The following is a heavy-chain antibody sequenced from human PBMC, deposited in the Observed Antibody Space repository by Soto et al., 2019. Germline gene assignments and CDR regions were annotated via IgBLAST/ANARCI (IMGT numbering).Heavy chain of an antibody. CDR1: GYTFTGYY. V-gene: IGHV1-2*02. CDR2: INPNSGGT. CDR3: ARGGEKVVIPASWFDP. J-gene: IGHJ5*02. Sequence: GASVKVSCKASGYTFTGYYMHWVRQAPGQGLEWMGWINPNSGGTNYAQKFQGRVTMTRDTSISTAYMELSRLRSDDTAVYYCARGGEKVVIPASWFDPWGQGTLVTVSS. D-gene: IGHD3-22*01.